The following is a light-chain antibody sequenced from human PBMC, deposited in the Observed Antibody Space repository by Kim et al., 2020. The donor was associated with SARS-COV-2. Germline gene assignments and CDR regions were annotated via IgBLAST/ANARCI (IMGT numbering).Light chain of an antibody. CDR1: QTISTF. CDR2: ASS. Sequence: DIQMTQSPSSLSASVGDSVTITCRSSQTISTFLNWYQQKPGKAPHLLIYASSNLQSGVPSRFSGSGSGTDFTLTISSLQPDDFATYYCQQSYGAPYTFGQGTKLEI. V-gene: IGKV1-39*01. CDR3: QQSYGAPYT. J-gene: IGKJ2*01.